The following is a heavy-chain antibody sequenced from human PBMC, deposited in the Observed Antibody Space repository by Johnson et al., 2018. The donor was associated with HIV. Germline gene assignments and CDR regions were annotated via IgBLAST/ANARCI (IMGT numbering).Heavy chain of an antibody. V-gene: IGHV3-74*02. CDR2: SNGDGSST. CDR3: ASGKSWHRDAFDI. D-gene: IGHD6-13*01. J-gene: IGHJ3*02. CDR1: GFTFSSYW. Sequence: VQLVESGGGLVQPGGSLRLSCAASGFTFSSYWMHWVRRAPGKGLVWVSHSNGDGSSTSYADSVQGRFTISRDNAKNTLFVQMSSLRAEDTAVYYCASGKSWHRDAFDIWGQGTMVTVSS.